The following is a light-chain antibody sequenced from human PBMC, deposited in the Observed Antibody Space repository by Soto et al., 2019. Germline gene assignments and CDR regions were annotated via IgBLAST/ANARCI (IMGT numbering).Light chain of an antibody. CDR1: QSVNRY. J-gene: IGKJ2*01. CDR2: DAS. Sequence: EIVLTQSPATLSLSPGERATLSCWASQSVNRYLVWYQQKPGQAPRLLMYDASKRATGIPARFSGSGSGTDFTLTISRLEPEDFAVYYCQQYGSSPYTFGLGTKVDIK. CDR3: QQYGSSPYT. V-gene: IGKV3-11*01.